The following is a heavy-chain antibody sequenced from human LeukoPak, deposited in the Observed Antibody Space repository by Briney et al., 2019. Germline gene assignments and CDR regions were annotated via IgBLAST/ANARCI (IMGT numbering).Heavy chain of an antibody. V-gene: IGHV1-2*02. D-gene: IGHD5-24*01. CDR2: INPNSGGT. J-gene: IGHJ4*02. Sequence: ASVKVSCKASGYTFTGYYMHWVRQAPGQGLEWMGWINPNSGGTNYAQKFQGRVTMTRDTSISTAYMELSRLRSDDTAVYYCARYFGRGWLQLYYFDYWGQGTLVTVSS. CDR1: GYTFTGYY. CDR3: ARYFGRGWLQLYYFDY.